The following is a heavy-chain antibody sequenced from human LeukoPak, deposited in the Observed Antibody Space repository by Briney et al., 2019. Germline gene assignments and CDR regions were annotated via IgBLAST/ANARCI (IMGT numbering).Heavy chain of an antibody. CDR2: IYYSGST. CDR3: ARSKPLDPFDI. Sequence: SETLPLTCTVSGGSISTYYWSWIRQPPGKGLEWIGYIYYSGSTYYNPSLKSRVTISVDTSKNQFSLKLNGVTAADTAVYYCARSKPLDPFDIWGQGTMVTVSS. V-gene: IGHV4-59*01. J-gene: IGHJ3*02. CDR1: GGSISTYY.